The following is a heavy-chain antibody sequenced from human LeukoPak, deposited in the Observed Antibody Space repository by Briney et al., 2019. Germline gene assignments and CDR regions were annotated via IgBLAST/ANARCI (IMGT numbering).Heavy chain of an antibody. CDR3: ARRRGYRDHQNCSTQYYFDS. V-gene: IGHV4-30-2*06. J-gene: IGHJ4*02. CDR2: IYHSGPT. D-gene: IGHD5-12*01. Sequence: PSETLSLTCTVSGGSISRGGYYWNCIRQSPGQGLEWIGCIYHSGPTYSSSFLESRVTISVDKSNNQFSLRLTSVTAADTALYYCARRRGYRDHQNCSTQYYFDSWGQGILVTVSS. CDR1: GGSISRGGYY.